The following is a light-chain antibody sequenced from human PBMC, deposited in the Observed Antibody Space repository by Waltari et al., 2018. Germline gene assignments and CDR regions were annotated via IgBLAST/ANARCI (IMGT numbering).Light chain of an antibody. V-gene: IGLV2-14*01. CDR2: DVS. CDR3: SSQSSNDVVL. Sequence: QSALTQPASVSGSPGQSVTIFCAGTSNDVGGYNSVSWYPEHPGQAPRVIIYDVSERPSWVSDRFSGCKSGNAATLTSSRLQAEDEADYYCSSQSSNDVVLFGGGTKLTVL. CDR1: SNDVGGYNS. J-gene: IGLJ2*01.